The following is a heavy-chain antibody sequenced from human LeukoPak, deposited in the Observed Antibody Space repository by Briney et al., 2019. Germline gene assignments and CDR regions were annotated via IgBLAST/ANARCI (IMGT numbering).Heavy chain of an antibody. D-gene: IGHD3-10*01. CDR3: ARHPSSWFGGTFDI. J-gene: IGHJ3*02. CDR1: GXSITNYY. V-gene: IGHV4-59*08. CDR2: IFYTGRG. Sequence: PSETLSLTCTVSGXSITNYYWSWIRQPPGKGLEWMGYIFYTGRGDYNPSLKSRVTISADTPNNQISLTLTSVTAADTAVYYCARHPSSWFGGTFDIWGQGTMVTVSS.